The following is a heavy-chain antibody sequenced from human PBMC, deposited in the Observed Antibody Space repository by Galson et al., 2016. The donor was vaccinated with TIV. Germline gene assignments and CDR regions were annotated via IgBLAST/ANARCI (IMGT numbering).Heavy chain of an antibody. Sequence: SVKVSCKASGYIFTSEGISWVRQAPGQGLEWMGWINTYNGDTNYTQKLQGRVPMATDTSTSTAYMELRSLRSDDTAVYYCARDVSHGLDVWGQGTTVTVSS. CDR3: ARDVSHGLDV. V-gene: IGHV1-18*01. CDR2: INTYNGDT. CDR1: GYIFTSEG. J-gene: IGHJ6*02.